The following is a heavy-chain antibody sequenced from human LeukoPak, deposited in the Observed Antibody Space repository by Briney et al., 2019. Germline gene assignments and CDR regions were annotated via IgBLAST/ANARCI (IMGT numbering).Heavy chain of an antibody. CDR2: IIPIFGTA. V-gene: IGHV1-69*13. CDR3: ARGSWFDP. J-gene: IGHJ5*02. CDR1: VGTFISYA. Sequence: SVTVSFTASVGTFISYAISWVRQAPGQGLEWMGGIIPIFGTANYAQKFQGRVTITAYESTSTAYMELSSLRSEDTAVYYCARGSWFDPWGQGTLVTVSS.